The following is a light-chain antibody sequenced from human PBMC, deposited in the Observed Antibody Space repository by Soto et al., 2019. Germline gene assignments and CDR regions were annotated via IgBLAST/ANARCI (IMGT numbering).Light chain of an antibody. CDR3: QQRSNWLPIT. J-gene: IGKJ5*01. CDR2: GAS. V-gene: IGKV3-11*01. Sequence: EIVLTHSPATLSLSPGERATLSCRASQSVSSYLAWYQQKPGQAPRLLIYGASSRATGIPDRFSGSGSGTDFTLTISSLEPEDFAVYYCQQRSNWLPITFGQGTRLEIK. CDR1: QSVSSY.